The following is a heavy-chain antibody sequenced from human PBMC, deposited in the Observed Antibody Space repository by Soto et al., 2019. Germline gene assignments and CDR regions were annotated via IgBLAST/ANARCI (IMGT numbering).Heavy chain of an antibody. CDR1: GFTFSSYG. Sequence: GGSLRLSCAASGFTFSSYGMHWVRQAPGKGLEWVAVIWYDGSNKYYADSVKGRFTISRDNSKNTLYLQMNSLRAEDTAVYYCARAKNRKGYSSSWYFDYWGQGTLVTVSS. CDR3: ARAKNRKGYSSSWYFDY. D-gene: IGHD6-13*01. CDR2: IWYDGSNK. J-gene: IGHJ4*02. V-gene: IGHV3-33*08.